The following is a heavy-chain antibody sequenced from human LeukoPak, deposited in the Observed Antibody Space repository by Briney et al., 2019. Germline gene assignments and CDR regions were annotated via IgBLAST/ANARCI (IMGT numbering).Heavy chain of an antibody. Sequence: PGGSLRLSCAASGFTFSSYEMNWARQAPGKGLEWVSYISSSGSTIYYADSVKGRFTISRDNAKNSLYLQMNSLRAEDTAVYYCARYYYYGSGSYPYYYMDVWGKGTTVTVSS. D-gene: IGHD3-10*01. V-gene: IGHV3-48*03. CDR3: ARYYYYGSGSYPYYYMDV. CDR2: ISSSGSTI. J-gene: IGHJ6*03. CDR1: GFTFSSYE.